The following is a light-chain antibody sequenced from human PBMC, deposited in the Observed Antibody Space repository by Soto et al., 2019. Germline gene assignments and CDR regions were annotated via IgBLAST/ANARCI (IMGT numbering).Light chain of an antibody. CDR3: QQSYSLPLT. J-gene: IGKJ3*01. V-gene: IGKV1-39*01. Sequence: DIQMTQSPSSLSASVGDRVAIPCRSSQSIRDYLNWYQQKPGKALKLVIYGASNLQSGVPPRLSGSGSGSEFTLTITGLQPDDFAIYFCQQSYSLPLTFGPGTKVDV. CDR2: GAS. CDR1: QSIRDY.